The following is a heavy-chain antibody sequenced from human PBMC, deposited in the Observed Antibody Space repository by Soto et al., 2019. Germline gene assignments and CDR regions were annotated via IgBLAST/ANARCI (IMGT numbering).Heavy chain of an antibody. V-gene: IGHV4-31*03. J-gene: IGHJ6*02. CDR1: GGSISSGGYY. CDR3: ASQRITGPVSYYYYYGMDV. D-gene: IGHD1-20*01. Sequence: QVQLQESGPGLVKPSQTLSLTCTVSGGSISSGGYYWSWIRQHPGKGLEWIGYIYYSGSTYYNPSLKSRVTISVDTSKNQFSLKLSSVTAADTAVYYCASQRITGPVSYYYYYGMDVWGQGTTVTVSS. CDR2: IYYSGST.